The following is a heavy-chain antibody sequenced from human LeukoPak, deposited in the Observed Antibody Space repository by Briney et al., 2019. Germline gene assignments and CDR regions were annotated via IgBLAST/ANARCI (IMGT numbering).Heavy chain of an antibody. CDR2: FYYSGNT. J-gene: IGHJ4*02. CDR1: GGSISSSSYY. D-gene: IGHD6-6*01. Sequence: PSETLSLTCTVSGGSISSSSYYWGWIRQPPGKGLEWVGNFYYSGNTYYNPSLKSRVTISVDTSKNQFSLKLSSVTAADTAVYYCARVSLQGIAARPGYVSFDYWGQGTLVTVSS. V-gene: IGHV4-39*07. CDR3: ARVSLQGIAARPGYVSFDY.